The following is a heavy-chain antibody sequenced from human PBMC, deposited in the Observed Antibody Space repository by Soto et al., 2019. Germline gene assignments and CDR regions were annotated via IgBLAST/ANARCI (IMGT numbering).Heavy chain of an antibody. J-gene: IGHJ4*02. D-gene: IGHD3-9*01. CDR1: GFTFSSYW. CDR3: ARDLRYFDWLLWGYFDY. V-gene: IGHV3-7*05. CDR2: IKQDGSEK. Sequence: EVQLVESGGGLVQPGGSLRLSCAASGFTFSSYWMSWVRQAPGKGLEWVANIKQDGSEKYYVDSVKGRFTISRDNAKNSLYLQMNSLRAEDTAVYYCARDLRYFDWLLWGYFDYWGQGTLVTVSS.